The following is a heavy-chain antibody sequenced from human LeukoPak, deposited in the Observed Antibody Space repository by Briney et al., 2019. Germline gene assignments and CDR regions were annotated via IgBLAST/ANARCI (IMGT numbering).Heavy chain of an antibody. CDR1: GFTFSTFA. CDR2: IFPSGGEI. D-gene: IGHD1-14*01. CDR3: ARGYYYYYYMDV. J-gene: IGHJ6*03. Sequence: GGSLRLSCAASGFTFSTFAMIWVRQPPGKGLEWVSSIFPSGGEIHYADSVRGRFTISRDNSKSTLSLQMNSLRAEDTAVYYCARGYYYYYYMDVWGKGTTVTISS. V-gene: IGHV3-23*01.